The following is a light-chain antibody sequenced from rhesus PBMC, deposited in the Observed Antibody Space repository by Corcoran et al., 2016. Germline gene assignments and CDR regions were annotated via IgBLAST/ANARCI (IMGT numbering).Light chain of an antibody. CDR3: QQYNNSPLT. Sequence: DIQMTQSPSSLSASVGDRVTITCRASQGINNYLSWYQQKPGKAPKPLIYYASRLETGVPSRFSGGRSGTDYILTISSLQPEDIATYYCQQYNNSPLTFGGGTKVELK. CDR2: YAS. J-gene: IGKJ4*01. V-gene: IGKV1-66*01. CDR1: QGINNY.